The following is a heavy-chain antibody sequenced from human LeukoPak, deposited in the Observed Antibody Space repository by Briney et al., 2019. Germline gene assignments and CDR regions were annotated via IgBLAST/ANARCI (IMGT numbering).Heavy chain of an antibody. Sequence: ASVKVSCKASGYTFTSYDINWVRQATGQGLEWMGWMNPNSGNTGYAQKFQGRVTMTRNTSISTAYMELSSLRSEDTAVYYCARGPSYYYDSSGYYSLDYWGQGTLVTVSS. V-gene: IGHV1-8*01. D-gene: IGHD3-22*01. CDR1: GYTFTSYD. CDR3: ARGPSYYYDSSGYYSLDY. J-gene: IGHJ4*02. CDR2: MNPNSGNT.